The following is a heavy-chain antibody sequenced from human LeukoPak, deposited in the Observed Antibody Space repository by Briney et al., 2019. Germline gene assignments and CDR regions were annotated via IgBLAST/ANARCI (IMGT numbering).Heavy chain of an antibody. CDR1: GGSISGHY. CDR2: IYYRGST. J-gene: IGHJ5*02. Sequence: PSETLSLTCTVSGGSISGHYWSWIRQPPGKGLEWIGYIYYRGSTSYHPSLKSRLTISVDTCKNQFSLDLSSVTAADTAVYYCARDLISEYSRSHSHFDPWGQGTLVTVSS. CDR3: ARDLISEYSRSHSHFDP. D-gene: IGHD5-12*01. V-gene: IGHV4-59*11.